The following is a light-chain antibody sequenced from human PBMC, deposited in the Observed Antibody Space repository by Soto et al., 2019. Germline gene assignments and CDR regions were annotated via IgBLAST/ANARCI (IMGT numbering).Light chain of an antibody. J-gene: IGKJ4*01. Sequence: LLKQSPASLSLSTGDRATLPCRADQSVSDYLAWYQQKPGQTPRLLLFDASSRDSGVPHRFSAGGSGTDFTLILSSLQPEDFKVYYCQQRVNWPPTFGGGTKVDI. V-gene: IGKV3-11*01. CDR3: QQRVNWPPT. CDR2: DAS. CDR1: QSVSDY.